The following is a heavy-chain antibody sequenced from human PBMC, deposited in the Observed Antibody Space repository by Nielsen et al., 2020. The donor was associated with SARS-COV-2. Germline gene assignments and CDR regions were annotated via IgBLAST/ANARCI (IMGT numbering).Heavy chain of an antibody. CDR2: IYYRGNT. CDR1: GVSISSGGYY. Sequence: SETLSLTCAVSGVSISSGGYYWSWIRQDPGKGLEWIAYIYYRGNTYYDPSLQSRVTISVDTFKNQFSLKLRSVTAADTAVYYCGRRPNNTNDAFDIWGHGTLVTVSS. V-gene: IGHV4-31*11. D-gene: IGHD1/OR15-1a*01. J-gene: IGHJ3*02. CDR3: GRRPNNTNDAFDI.